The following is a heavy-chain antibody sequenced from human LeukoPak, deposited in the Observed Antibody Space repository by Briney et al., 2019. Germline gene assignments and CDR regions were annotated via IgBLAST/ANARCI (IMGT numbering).Heavy chain of an antibody. V-gene: IGHV4-34*01. CDR3: ARDQTGDY. CDR2: INHSGST. J-gene: IGHJ4*02. CDR1: GFTFSDYY. Sequence: PGGSLRLSCAASGFTFSDYYMSWLRQAPGKGLEWIGEINHSGSTNYNPSLKSRVTISVDTSKNQFSLKLSSVTAADTAVYYCARDQTGDYWGQGTLVTVSS.